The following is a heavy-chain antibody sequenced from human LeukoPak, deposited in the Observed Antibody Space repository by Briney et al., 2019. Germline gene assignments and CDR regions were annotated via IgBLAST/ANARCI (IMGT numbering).Heavy chain of an antibody. CDR3: ARAVDYVGDY. CDR2: ISPNSGGT. J-gene: IGHJ4*02. Sequence: AASVKVSCKASVYTFTGHYIHWVRQAPGQGLEWMGRISPNSGGTNYAPKFQGRVTMTRDTSISTAYMELSRLTSDDTAVYYCARAVDYVGDYRGQGTLVTVFS. D-gene: IGHD4-17*01. CDR1: VYTFTGHY. V-gene: IGHV1-2*06.